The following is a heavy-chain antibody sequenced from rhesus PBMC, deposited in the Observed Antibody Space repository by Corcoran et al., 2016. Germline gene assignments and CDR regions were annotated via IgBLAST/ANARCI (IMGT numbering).Heavy chain of an antibody. V-gene: IGHV4-65*01. CDR3: ARDPMRWDAFDF. J-gene: IGHJ3*01. Sequence: QVQLQESGPGLVKPSETLSLTCAVSGGSLSSSNWWSWIRQPPGKGLGWIGYISGSSGSTYYNPSLKSRVTISTDTSKNQFSLKLSSVTAADTAVYYCARDPMRWDAFDFWGQGLRVTVSS. D-gene: IGHD2-39*02. CDR1: GGSLSSSNW. CDR2: ISGSSGST.